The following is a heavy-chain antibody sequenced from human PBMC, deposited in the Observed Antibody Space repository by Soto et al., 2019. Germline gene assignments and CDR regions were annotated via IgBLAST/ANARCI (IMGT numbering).Heavy chain of an antibody. CDR2: IYYSGST. CDR3: ARPAAGPYYYYMDV. Sequence: LETLSLTCTVSGGSISSYYWSWIRQPPGKGLEWVGYIYYSGSTNYNPSLKSRVTISVDTSKNQFSLKLSSVTAADTAVYYCARPAAGPYYYYMDVWGKGTTVTVSS. V-gene: IGHV4-59*08. D-gene: IGHD6-13*01. CDR1: GGSISSYY. J-gene: IGHJ6*03.